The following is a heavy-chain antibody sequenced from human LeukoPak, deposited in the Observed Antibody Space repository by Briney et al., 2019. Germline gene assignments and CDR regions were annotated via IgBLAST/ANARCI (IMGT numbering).Heavy chain of an antibody. CDR2: INAGNGNT. D-gene: IGHD3-22*01. V-gene: IGHV1-3*01. CDR1: GYTFTSYA. CDR3: AWGSSGYSERGDAFDI. Sequence: GASVKVSCKASGYTFTSYAIHWVRQAPGQRLEWMGWINAGNGNTKYSQKFQGRVTITRDTSASTAYMELSSLRSEDTAVYYCAWGSSGYSERGDAFDIWGQGTMVTVSS. J-gene: IGHJ3*02.